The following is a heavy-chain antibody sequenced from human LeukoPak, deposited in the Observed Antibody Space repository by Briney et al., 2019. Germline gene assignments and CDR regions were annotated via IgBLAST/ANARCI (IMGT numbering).Heavy chain of an antibody. CDR2: IKQDGSAK. D-gene: IGHD2-2*02. CDR3: AKDTGRYAYQLLYSTPYDY. V-gene: IGHV3-7*01. CDR1: GFTFSSYW. J-gene: IGHJ4*02. Sequence: PGGSLRLSCAASGFTFSSYWMSWVRQAPGKGLEWVANIKQDGSAKNYGDSVKGRFTISRDNAKNSLYLQMNSLRVEDTAVYYCAKDTGRYAYQLLYSTPYDYWGQGTLVTVS.